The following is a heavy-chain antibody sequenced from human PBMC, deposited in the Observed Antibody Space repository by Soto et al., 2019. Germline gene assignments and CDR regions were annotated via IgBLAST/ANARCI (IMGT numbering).Heavy chain of an antibody. V-gene: IGHV4-31*03. J-gene: IGHJ3*02. D-gene: IGHD3-3*01. CDR2: IYYSGST. CDR3: ARDRVSDFWTSAAFDI. Sequence: SETLSLTCTVSGGSISSGGYYWSWIRQHPGKGLERIGYIYYSGSTYYNPSLKSRVTISVDTSKNQFSLKLSSVTAADTAVYYCARDRVSDFWTSAAFDIWGQGTMVTVSS. CDR1: GGSISSGGYY.